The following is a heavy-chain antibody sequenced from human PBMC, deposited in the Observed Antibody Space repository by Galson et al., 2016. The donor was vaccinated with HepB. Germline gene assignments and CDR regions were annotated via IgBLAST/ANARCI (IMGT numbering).Heavy chain of an antibody. D-gene: IGHD3-10*01. J-gene: IGHJ4*02. CDR3: AASSGWTLEH. CDR1: GFTFSDYW. CDR2: IKGDGSEK. V-gene: IGHV3-7*03. Sequence: SLRLSCATSGFTFSDYWMSWVRQAPGKGLEWVANIKGDGSEKNYAESVKGRFDISTDNARKSLSLQMNSLGVEDTALYYCAASSGWTLEHWGQGSLATVST.